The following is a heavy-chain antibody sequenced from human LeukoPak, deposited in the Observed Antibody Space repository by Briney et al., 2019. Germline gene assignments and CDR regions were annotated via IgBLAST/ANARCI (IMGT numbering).Heavy chain of an antibody. CDR3: GRGSPRYGVTY. J-gene: IGHJ4*02. V-gene: IGHV4-30-2*01. Sequence: SETLSLTCTVSGGSINSAGFSWTWIRQPRGRGREWIAYIFHSGNTYYSTSLKSQVTVSMHRSNNQFSLKLTSVTAADTAVYFCGRGSPRYGVTYWGQGTLVTVSS. D-gene: IGHD4-17*01. CDR2: IFHSGNT. CDR1: GGSINSAGFS.